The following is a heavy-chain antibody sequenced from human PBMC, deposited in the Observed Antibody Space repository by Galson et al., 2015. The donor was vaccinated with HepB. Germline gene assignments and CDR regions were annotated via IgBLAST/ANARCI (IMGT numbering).Heavy chain of an antibody. CDR1: GFTFSNYS. V-gene: IGHV3-11*06. Sequence: SLRLSCAASGFTFSNYSMTWIRQAPGKGLEWVSHIISISGYTNYVDSVKGRFTISRDNAKNSLYLQMNSLRVEDTAVYYCARGDGYWGYWGQGILVTVSS. CDR3: ARGDGYWGY. CDR2: IISISGYT. D-gene: IGHD5-24*01. J-gene: IGHJ4*02.